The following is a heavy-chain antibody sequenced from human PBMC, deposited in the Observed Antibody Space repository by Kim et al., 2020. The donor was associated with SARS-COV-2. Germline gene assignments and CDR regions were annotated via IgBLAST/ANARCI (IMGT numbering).Heavy chain of an antibody. Sequence: YNPSLKSRVTISVDKSKNQFSLKLSSVTAADTAVYYCARGRSSGWSEHDYWGQGTLVTVSS. V-gene: IGHV4-4*02. D-gene: IGHD6-19*01. J-gene: IGHJ4*02. CDR3: ARGRSSGWSEHDY.